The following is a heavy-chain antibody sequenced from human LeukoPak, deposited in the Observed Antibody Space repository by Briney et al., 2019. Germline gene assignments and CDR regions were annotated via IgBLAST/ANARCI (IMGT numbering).Heavy chain of an antibody. CDR2: IYYSGST. CDR3: ARVFPYCGGDCYPLDY. Sequence: SETLSLTCTISGGSISSYYWSWIRQPPGKGLEWIGYIYYSGSTNYNPSLKSRVTISVDTSKNQFSLKLSSVTAADTAVYYCARVFPYCGGDCYPLDYWGQGTLVTVSS. D-gene: IGHD2-21*01. J-gene: IGHJ4*02. CDR1: GGSISSYY. V-gene: IGHV4-59*01.